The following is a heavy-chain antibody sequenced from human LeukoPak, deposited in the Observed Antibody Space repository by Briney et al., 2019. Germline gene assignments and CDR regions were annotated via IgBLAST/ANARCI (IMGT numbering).Heavy chain of an antibody. V-gene: IGHV1-69*04. CDR3: ARGGSSPPTDYGMDV. J-gene: IGHJ6*02. CDR2: IIPILGIA. D-gene: IGHD6-13*01. CDR1: GGTFSSYA. Sequence: AASVKVSCKASGGTFSSYAISWVRQAPGQGLEWMGRIIPILGIANYAQKFQGRVTITADKSTSTAYMELSSLRSEDTAVYYCARGGSSPPTDYGMDVWGQGTTVTVSS.